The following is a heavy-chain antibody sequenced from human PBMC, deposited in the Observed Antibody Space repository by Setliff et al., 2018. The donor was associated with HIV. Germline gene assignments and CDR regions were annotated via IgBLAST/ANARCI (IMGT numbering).Heavy chain of an antibody. Sequence: KTGGSLRLSCTASGFTFIDYALNWVRQAPGKGLEWVSSISSSGSYIYYAESVKGRFTISRDNSLYLQMDSLRAEDTAVYYCARSRSTRDAFDIWGQGTMVTVSS. D-gene: IGHD2-2*01. V-gene: IGHV3-21*01. CDR1: GFTFIDYA. J-gene: IGHJ3*02. CDR2: ISSSGSYI. CDR3: ARSRSTRDAFDI.